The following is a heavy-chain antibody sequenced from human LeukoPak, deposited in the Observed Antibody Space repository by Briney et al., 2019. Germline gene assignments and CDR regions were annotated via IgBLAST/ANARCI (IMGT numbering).Heavy chain of an antibody. CDR3: TVVGPWFGELLQAAFDI. Sequence: GRSLRLSCTASGFTFGDYAMSWFRQAPGKGLEWVGFIRSKSYDRKTEYATSVKGRFTISRGVSKSIAYLKKHSLKTEDTAVYYCTVVGPWFGELLQAAFDIWGQETMVTVSS. D-gene: IGHD3-10*01. CDR2: IRSKSYDRKT. CDR1: GFTFGDYA. V-gene: IGHV3-49*03. J-gene: IGHJ3*02.